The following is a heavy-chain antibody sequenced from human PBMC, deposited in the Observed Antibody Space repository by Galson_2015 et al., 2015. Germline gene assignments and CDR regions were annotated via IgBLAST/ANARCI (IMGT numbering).Heavy chain of an antibody. CDR2: IGHDGSNE. CDR1: GFTSNCYC. V-gene: IGHV3-33*01. D-gene: IGHD6-6*01. Sequence: SPRPPCAASGFTSNCYCMHRARQAPGKGLEWAAIIGHDGSNEYYADSVKVRFTISRYKPKNTLYLQLDSLRADDTAVYSCARARARTHRGSCGFEYWGKGTLVTVSS. CDR3: ARARARTHRGSCGFEY. J-gene: IGHJ4*02.